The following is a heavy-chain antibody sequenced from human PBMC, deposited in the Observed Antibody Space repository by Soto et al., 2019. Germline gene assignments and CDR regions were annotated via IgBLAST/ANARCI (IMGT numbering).Heavy chain of an antibody. V-gene: IGHV4-34*01. CDR1: GGSFSGYY. CDR2: INHSGST. D-gene: IGHD6-19*01. CDR3: ARSVAGPSDY. Sequence: SETLSLTCAVYGGSFSGYYWSWIRQPPGKGLEWIGEINHSGSTNYNPSLKSRVTISVDTSKNQFSLKLSSVTAADTAVYYCARSVAGPSDYWGQGTLVTV. J-gene: IGHJ4*02.